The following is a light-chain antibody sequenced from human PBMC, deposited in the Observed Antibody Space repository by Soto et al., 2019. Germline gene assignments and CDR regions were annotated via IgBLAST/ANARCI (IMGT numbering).Light chain of an antibody. CDR3: QQYSKWPLA. J-gene: IGKJ4*01. V-gene: IGKV3-15*01. CDR1: QSVDSR. Sequence: EVVLTQSPATLSVSPGEGATLSCKANQSVDSRLAWYQQKPGQAPRLLIEGASSRGTDIPARFSGSGSGTEFTLTITSLQSEDFAVYYCQQYSKWPLAFGGGTRVEIK. CDR2: GAS.